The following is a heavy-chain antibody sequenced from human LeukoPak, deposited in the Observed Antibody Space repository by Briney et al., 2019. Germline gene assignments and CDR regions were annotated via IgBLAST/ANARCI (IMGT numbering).Heavy chain of an antibody. CDR1: GFTFSSYA. D-gene: IGHD1-26*01. Sequence: GGSLRLSCVASGFTFSSYAMSWVRQAPGKGLEWVSSITHSSDRTYYADSVKGRFTISRDDSKNTLYLQMNSLRAEDTAVFYCAKGREWELLWGYFDYWGQGTPVTVSS. V-gene: IGHV3-23*01. CDR2: ITHSSDRT. CDR3: AKGREWELLWGYFDY. J-gene: IGHJ4*02.